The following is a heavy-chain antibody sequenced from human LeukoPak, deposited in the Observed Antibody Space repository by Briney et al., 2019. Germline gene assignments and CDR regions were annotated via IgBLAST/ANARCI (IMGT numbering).Heavy chain of an antibody. D-gene: IGHD3-22*01. CDR2: IDYSGST. J-gene: IGHJ4*02. V-gene: IGHV4-30-4*01. CDR1: GGSISSGDDY. CDR3: ARDKLRYDKNGYYATLDY. Sequence: SETLSLTCTVSGGSISSGDDYWSWIRQTPGKGLEWVGYIDYSGSTHYNPSLKSRLIISLDASKNQYSLKLSSVTAADTAVYYCARDKLRYDKNGYYATLDYWGQGTLVTVSS.